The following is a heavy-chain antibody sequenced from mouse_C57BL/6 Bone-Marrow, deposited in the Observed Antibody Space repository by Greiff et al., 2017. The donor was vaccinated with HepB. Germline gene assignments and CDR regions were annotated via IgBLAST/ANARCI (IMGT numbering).Heavy chain of an antibody. CDR2: IYPRDGST. V-gene: IGHV1-78*01. CDR1: GYTFTDHT. CDR3: ARGRNSSGHGDY. J-gene: IGHJ2*01. D-gene: IGHD3-2*02. Sequence: VKLQESDAELVKPGASVKISCKVSGYTFTDHTIHWMKQRPEQGLEWIGYIYPRDGSTKYNEKFKGKATLTADKSSSTAYMQLNSLTSEDSAVYFCARGRNSSGHGDYWGQGTTLTVSS.